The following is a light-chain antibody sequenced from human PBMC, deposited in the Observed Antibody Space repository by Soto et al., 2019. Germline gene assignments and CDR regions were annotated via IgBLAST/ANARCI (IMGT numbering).Light chain of an antibody. CDR3: QQYNNWLIT. J-gene: IGKJ5*01. V-gene: IGKV3-15*01. CDR1: QSVSSN. CDR2: GAS. Sequence: EIVMTQSPATLSVSPGERATLSCRASQSVSSNLAWYQQKPGQTPRLLIYGASTRATGIPARFSGSGSGTEFTLPVSSLQSEDFAVYYCQQYNNWLITCGQGPRREI.